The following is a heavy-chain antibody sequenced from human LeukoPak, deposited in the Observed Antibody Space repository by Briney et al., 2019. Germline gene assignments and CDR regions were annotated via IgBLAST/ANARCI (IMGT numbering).Heavy chain of an antibody. Sequence: PGGSLRLSCAASGFTFSSYGMSRVRQAPGKGLEWVSGIGGDVRTHYADSVKGRFTISRDNSKNTMYLQMNSLRAEDTAVYYCAKDIIGWSFDYWGQGTLVTVSS. CDR1: GFTFSSYG. D-gene: IGHD2-15*01. V-gene: IGHV3-23*01. J-gene: IGHJ4*02. CDR3: AKDIIGWSFDY. CDR2: IGGDVRT.